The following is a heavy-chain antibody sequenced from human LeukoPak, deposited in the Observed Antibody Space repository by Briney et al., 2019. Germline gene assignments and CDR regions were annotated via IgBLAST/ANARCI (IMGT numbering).Heavy chain of an antibody. CDR2: MNPNSGNT. Sequence: ASVKVSCKASGYTFTSYDINWVRQATGQGLEWMGWMNPNSGNTGYAQKFQGRVTMTRNTSISTAYMELSSLRSDDTAVYYCARRSEGSGYYDYWGQGTLVTVSS. V-gene: IGHV1-8*01. J-gene: IGHJ4*02. CDR3: ARRSEGSGYYDY. CDR1: GYTFTSYD. D-gene: IGHD3-22*01.